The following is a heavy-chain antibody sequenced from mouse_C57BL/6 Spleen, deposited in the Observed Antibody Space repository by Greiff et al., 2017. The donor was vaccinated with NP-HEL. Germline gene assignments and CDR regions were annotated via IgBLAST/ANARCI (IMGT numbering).Heavy chain of an antibody. CDR2: INPRSGYT. Sequence: QVQLQQSGAELAKPGASVKLSCKASGYTFTSYWMHWVKQRPGQGLEWIGYINPRSGYTKYNQKFKDKATLTADKSSSTAYMQLSSLTYEDSAVYYGAIREVYDGYYSYAMDYWGQGTSVTVSS. J-gene: IGHJ4*01. D-gene: IGHD2-3*01. CDR3: AIREVYDGYYSYAMDY. V-gene: IGHV1-7*01. CDR1: GYTFTSYW.